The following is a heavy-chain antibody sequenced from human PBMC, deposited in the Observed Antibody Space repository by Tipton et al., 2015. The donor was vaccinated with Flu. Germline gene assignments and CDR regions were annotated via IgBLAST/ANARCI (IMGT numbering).Heavy chain of an antibody. Sequence: LRLSCTVSGGSISSSSYYWGWIRQPPGKGLEWIGSIYYSGSTYYNPSLKSRVTISVDTSKNQFSLKLSSVTAADTAVYYCARHYGDLPVDYWGQGTLVTVSS. J-gene: IGHJ4*02. CDR3: ARHYGDLPVDY. D-gene: IGHD4-17*01. CDR1: GGSISSSSYY. V-gene: IGHV4-39*07. CDR2: IYYSGST.